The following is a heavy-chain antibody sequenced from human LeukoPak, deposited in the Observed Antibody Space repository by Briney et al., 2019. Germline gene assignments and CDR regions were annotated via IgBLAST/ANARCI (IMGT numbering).Heavy chain of an antibody. V-gene: IGHV4-34*01. J-gene: IGHJ4*02. CDR2: INHSGGT. D-gene: IGHD3-16*02. CDR1: GDSFNDYY. Sequence: SETLSLICTLYGDSFNDYYWSWIRQPPGKGLEWIGEINHSGGTNYNPSLWSRLTISIDTSKHQFSLQVTSVTAADTGVYFCARVSDIMISFGGVISYFDNWGQGALVTVSS. CDR3: ARVSDIMISFGGVISYFDN.